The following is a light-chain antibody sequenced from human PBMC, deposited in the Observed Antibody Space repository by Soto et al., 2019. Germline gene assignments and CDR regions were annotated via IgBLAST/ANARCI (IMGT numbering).Light chain of an antibody. V-gene: IGKV3-20*01. CDR1: QSVPKDY. CDR2: GAS. CDR3: QQSSISPLT. Sequence: EIVLTQSPGTLSLSPGERATLSCRASQSVPKDYLVWYQHKPGQAPRLLIHGASSRATGIPDRFSGSGSGTDFTLTISRLEPEDFAVYYCQQSSISPLTFGGGTKVDXK. J-gene: IGKJ4*01.